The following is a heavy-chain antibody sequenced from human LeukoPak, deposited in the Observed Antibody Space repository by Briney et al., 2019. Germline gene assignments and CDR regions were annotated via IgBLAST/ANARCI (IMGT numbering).Heavy chain of an antibody. CDR2: VSGNGLSK. CDR1: GFTFSNHP. V-gene: IGHV3-23*01. J-gene: IGHJ4*02. CDR3: AKGNGDFLDY. Sequence: GGSLRLSCAVSGFTFSNHPMTWVRQAPGKGLEWVAGVSGNGLSKYYADSMKGRFTVSRDNAKNTEYLQMNSLRADDTAVYYCAKGNGDFLDYWGQGTLVTVSS. D-gene: IGHD1-1*01.